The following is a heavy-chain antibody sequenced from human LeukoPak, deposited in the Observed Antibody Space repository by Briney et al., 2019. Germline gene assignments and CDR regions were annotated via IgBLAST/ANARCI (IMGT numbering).Heavy chain of an antibody. J-gene: IGHJ4*02. D-gene: IGHD2-2*01. CDR2: IKQDGSDK. CDR3: ARVLPVASRDY. CDR1: GFTFSTYW. V-gene: IGHV3-7*01. Sequence: GGSLRLSYAASGFTFSTYWMSWVRQAPGKGLEWVANIKQDGSDKFYVDSVKGRFTISRDNAKNSMYLQMNSLRAEDTAVYYCARVLPVASRDYWGQGTLVTVSS.